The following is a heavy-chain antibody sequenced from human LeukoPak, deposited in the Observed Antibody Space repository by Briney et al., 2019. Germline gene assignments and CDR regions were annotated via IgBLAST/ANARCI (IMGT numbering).Heavy chain of an antibody. D-gene: IGHD2-2*01. CDR1: GYTLTELS. CDR2: FDPEDGET. J-gene: IGHJ4*02. Sequence: ASVKVSCKVSGYTLTELSMHWVRQAPGKGLEWMGGFDPEDGETIYAQKFQGRVTMTEDTSTDTAYMELSSLRSEDTAVYYCATVWVPAAMGKRDLDYWGQETLVTVSS. V-gene: IGHV1-24*01. CDR3: ATVWVPAAMGKRDLDY.